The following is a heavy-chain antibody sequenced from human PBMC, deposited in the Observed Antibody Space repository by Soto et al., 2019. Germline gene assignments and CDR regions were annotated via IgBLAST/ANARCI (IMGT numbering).Heavy chain of an antibody. CDR3: ARGVGPSWSYYHYYFDY. V-gene: IGHV3-21*01. J-gene: IGHJ4*02. CDR1: GVTFGSYS. D-gene: IGHD3-10*01. Sequence: GGSLRLSCAASGVTFGSYSMNWVGQGPGKGLEWVSSISSSSSYIYYADSVKGRFTISRDNAKNSLYLQMNSLRAEDTAVYYCARGVGPSWSYYHYYFDYWGQGT. CDR2: ISSSSSYI.